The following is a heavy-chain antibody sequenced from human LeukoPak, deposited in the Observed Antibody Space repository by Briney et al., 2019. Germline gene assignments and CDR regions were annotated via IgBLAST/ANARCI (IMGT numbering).Heavy chain of an antibody. V-gene: IGHV3-74*03. J-gene: IGHJ4*02. CDR2: ITSDGSST. CDR1: GFTFSSTW. Sequence: PGGSLRLSCAASGFTFSSTWMHWVRQPPGKGRVWVARITSDGSSTTYAESVKGRFTISRDNAKNTLYLQMSSLRPEDTAVYYCALGKNFGYHYFDFWGQGALVTVSS. D-gene: IGHD2-2*03. CDR3: ALGKNFGYHYFDF.